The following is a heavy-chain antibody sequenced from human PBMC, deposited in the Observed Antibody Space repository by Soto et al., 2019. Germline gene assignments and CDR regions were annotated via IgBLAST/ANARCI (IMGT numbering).Heavy chain of an antibody. CDR1: GDSVSSNSAA. CDR2: TYYRSKWYN. D-gene: IGHD2-2*01. CDR3: ARDGTIAVVPAAIAYYYYGMDV. V-gene: IGHV6-1*01. J-gene: IGHJ6*02. Sequence: PSQTLSLTCAISGDSVSSNSAAWNWIRQSPSRGLEWLGRTYYRSKWYNDYAVSVKSRITISPDTSKNQFSLQLNSVTPKDTAVYYCARDGTIAVVPAAIAYYYYGMDVWGQGTTVTVSS.